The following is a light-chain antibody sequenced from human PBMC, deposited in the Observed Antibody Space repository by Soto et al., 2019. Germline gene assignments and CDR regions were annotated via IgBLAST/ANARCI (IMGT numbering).Light chain of an antibody. CDR1: MRDVGAYNL. J-gene: IGLJ1*01. CDR2: EVT. CDR3: SSYTTSSTVV. Sequence: QSALTQPASVSGSAGQSITISCSGTMRDVGAYNLVSWYQQHPGKAPKLMIYEVTSRPSGVSNRFSGSKSGNTASLTISGLQPEDEADYYCSSYTTSSTVVFGTGTKLTVL. V-gene: IGLV2-14*03.